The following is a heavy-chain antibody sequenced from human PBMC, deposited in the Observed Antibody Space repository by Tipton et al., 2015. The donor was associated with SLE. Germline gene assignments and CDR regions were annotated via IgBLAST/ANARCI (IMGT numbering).Heavy chain of an antibody. J-gene: IGHJ3*02. CDR1: GWSFSGYY. CDR2: INHSGST. Sequence: TLSLTCAVYGWSFSGYYWSWVRQPPGKGLEWIGEINHSGSTNYNPSPKSRVTITVDTSKNQFSLKLSSVTAADTAVYYCARTIEAAFDIWGQGTLVTVSS. V-gene: IGHV4-34*01. CDR3: ARTIEAAFDI. D-gene: IGHD5-24*01.